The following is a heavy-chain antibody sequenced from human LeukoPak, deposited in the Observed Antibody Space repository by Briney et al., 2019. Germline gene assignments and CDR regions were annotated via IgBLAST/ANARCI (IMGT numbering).Heavy chain of an antibody. CDR2: ISSSSGDI. J-gene: IGHJ4*02. D-gene: IGHD5-24*01. CDR3: AASSQGGWLQQEFDY. Sequence: PGGSLRLSCEGSGFNFRRFSMNWVRQAPGKGLEWLASISSSSGDIYHADSVRGRFTISRDNDRKSLYLQMNSLRAEDTAVYYCAASSQGGWLQQEFDYWGQGTLVIVSS. CDR1: GFNFRRFS. V-gene: IGHV3-21*01.